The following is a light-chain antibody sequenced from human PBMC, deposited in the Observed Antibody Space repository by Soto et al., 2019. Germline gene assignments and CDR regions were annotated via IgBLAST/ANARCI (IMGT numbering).Light chain of an antibody. Sequence: QSVLTQPASVSGSPGQSITLSCPGTSSDDGGYNYVSWYQQHPGKAPKLMIYDVSNRPSGVSNRFSGSKSGNTSSLTISGLQAEDEADYYGSSYTSIGALLYVFGTGAKVIVL. V-gene: IGLV2-14*01. J-gene: IGLJ1*01. CDR1: SSDDGGYNY. CDR3: SSYTSIGALLYV. CDR2: DVS.